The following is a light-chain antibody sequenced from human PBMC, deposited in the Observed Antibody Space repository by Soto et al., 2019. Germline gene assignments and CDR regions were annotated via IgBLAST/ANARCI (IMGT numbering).Light chain of an antibody. CDR3: MRDREASFL. J-gene: IGKJ3*01. CDR1: QSLLHVNGYNY. V-gene: IGKV2-28*01. Sequence: DVVMSQSPLSLPVTPGESASISCRSSQSLLHVNGYNYLAWYVQKPGQSPQLLIYFGSIRASGVPERYSVSGSCTDFTLKISRVEAEDVGVYYCMRDREASFLFGPGTTVHIK. CDR2: FGS.